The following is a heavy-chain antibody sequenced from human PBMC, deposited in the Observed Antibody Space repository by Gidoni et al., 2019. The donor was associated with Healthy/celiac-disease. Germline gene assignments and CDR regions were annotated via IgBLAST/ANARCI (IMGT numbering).Heavy chain of an antibody. CDR1: GGSISSSSYY. CDR3: ARRSGWFGEIGAADYGMDV. Sequence: QLQLQESGPGLVKPSETLSLTCTVSGGSISSSSYYWGWIRQPPGKGLEWIGSIYYSGSTYYNPSLKSRVTISVDTSKNQFSLKLSSVTAADTAVYYCARRSGWFGEIGAADYGMDVWGQGTTVTVSS. D-gene: IGHD3-10*01. CDR2: IYYSGST. V-gene: IGHV4-39*01. J-gene: IGHJ6*02.